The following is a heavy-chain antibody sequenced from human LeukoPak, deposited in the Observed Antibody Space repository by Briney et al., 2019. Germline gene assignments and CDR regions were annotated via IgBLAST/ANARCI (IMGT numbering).Heavy chain of an antibody. CDR3: ARAIAMFRGVNYFDY. D-gene: IGHD3-10*01. CDR1: GFTFSNYD. J-gene: IGHJ4*02. V-gene: IGHV3-13*01. Sequence: PGGSLRLSCAASGFTFSNYDMHWVRHVTGKGLEWVSAIGTTGDTYYPGSVKGRFTISRENAKNSLYLQMNSLRAGDTAVYYCARAIAMFRGVNYFDYWGQGTLVTVSS. CDR2: IGTTGDT.